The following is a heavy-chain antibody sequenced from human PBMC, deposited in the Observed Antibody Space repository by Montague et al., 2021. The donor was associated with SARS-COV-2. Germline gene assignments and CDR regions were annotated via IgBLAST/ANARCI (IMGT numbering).Heavy chain of an antibody. Sequence: PALVKPTQTLTLTCTFSGFSLFTPNVGVGWIRQPPGKALEWLALIYSNDDKRYSPSLQSRLTITKDTSKNQVVLSLTNVNPVDTATYYCAHLIRYYDIFTSITFDYWGQGTQVTVSS. CDR3: AHLIRYYDIFTSITFDY. V-gene: IGHV2-5*01. CDR1: GFSLFTPNVG. CDR2: IYSNDDK. D-gene: IGHD3-9*01. J-gene: IGHJ4*02.